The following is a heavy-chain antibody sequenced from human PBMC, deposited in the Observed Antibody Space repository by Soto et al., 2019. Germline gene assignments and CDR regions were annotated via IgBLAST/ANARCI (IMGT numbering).Heavy chain of an antibody. J-gene: IGHJ5*02. Sequence: QVQLVQSGAEVKKPGASVKVSCKASGYTFTNYGVSWVRQAPGQGLEWMGWISAYNGDTNYAQKLQGRVTXTTHTXXTTASMELRSLRYDDTAVYYCARGGSATGAGWFDPWGQGTLVTVSS. CDR2: ISAYNGDT. CDR3: ARGGSATGAGWFDP. V-gene: IGHV1-18*01. CDR1: GYTFTNYG. D-gene: IGHD6-13*01.